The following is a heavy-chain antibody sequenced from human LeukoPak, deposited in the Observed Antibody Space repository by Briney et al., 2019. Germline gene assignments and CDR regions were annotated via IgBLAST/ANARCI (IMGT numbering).Heavy chain of an antibody. D-gene: IGHD3-22*01. Sequence: ASVKLSSKASGGTFSSYAISWVRQAPGQGLEWMGGIVLIFGTADYAQKSHGRVTITAHKSTTTAYMELSSLRSEDPAGSYCARAAPAPVYYYGSSGFNAGRAFDIWGQGTMVTVSS. V-gene: IGHV1-69*06. CDR3: ARAAPAPVYYYGSSGFNAGRAFDI. J-gene: IGHJ3*02. CDR1: GGTFSSYA. CDR2: IVLIFGTA.